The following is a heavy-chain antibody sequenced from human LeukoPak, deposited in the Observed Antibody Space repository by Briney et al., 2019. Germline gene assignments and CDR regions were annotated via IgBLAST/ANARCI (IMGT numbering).Heavy chain of an antibody. CDR2: IYYSGST. CDR1: GGSISSSSYY. D-gene: IGHD2-15*01. Sequence: SETLSLTCTVSGGSISSSSYYWGWIRQPPGKGLEWIGSIYYSGSTNYNPSLKSRVTISVDTSKNQFSLKLSSVTAADTAVYYCARGAGGSYYYYMDVWGKGTTVTISS. J-gene: IGHJ6*03. V-gene: IGHV4-39*07. CDR3: ARGAGGSYYYYMDV.